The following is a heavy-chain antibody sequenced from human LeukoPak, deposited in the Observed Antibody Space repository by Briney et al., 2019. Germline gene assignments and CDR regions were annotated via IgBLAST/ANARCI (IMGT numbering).Heavy chain of an antibody. CDR1: GFTFSSYT. CDR3: ARETTSGWYDY. CDR2: ISYDESNK. V-gene: IGHV3-30-3*01. D-gene: IGHD6-19*01. J-gene: IGHJ4*02. Sequence: GGSLRLSCAASGFTFSSYTIRWVRQAPGKGLEWVAVISYDESNKYYADSVKGRFTISRDNSKNTLYLQMNSLRAEDTAVYYCARETTSGWYDYWGQGTLVTVSS.